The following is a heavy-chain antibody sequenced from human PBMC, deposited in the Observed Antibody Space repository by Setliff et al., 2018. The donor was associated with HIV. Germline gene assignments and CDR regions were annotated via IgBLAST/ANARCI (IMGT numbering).Heavy chain of an antibody. CDR1: GASISSSNFY. D-gene: IGHD6-19*01. CDR2: FYFGGRT. CDR3: ARQDWGGGSSGLVYYFDN. V-gene: IGHV4-39*01. Sequence: SETLSLTCTVSGASISSSNFYWSWIRRSPGKGLEWTGSFYFGGRTHYNPSLKSRVTISVDTLRNQFSLDLSSVTAADTAVFFCARQDWGGGSSGLVYYFDNWGQGRSVTVSS. J-gene: IGHJ4*02.